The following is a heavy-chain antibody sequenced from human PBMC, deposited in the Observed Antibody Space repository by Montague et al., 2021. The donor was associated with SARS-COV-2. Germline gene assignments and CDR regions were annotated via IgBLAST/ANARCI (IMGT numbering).Heavy chain of an antibody. CDR3: ARLLRSEYYGSGVWY. CDR2: IYYSGST. V-gene: IGHV4-39*01. J-gene: IGHJ4*02. Sequence: IYYSGSTYYNPCLKSRFTISVDTSKNQFSLKLSSVTAADTAVYYCARLLRSEYYGSGVWYWGQGNLVNVSS. D-gene: IGHD3-10*01.